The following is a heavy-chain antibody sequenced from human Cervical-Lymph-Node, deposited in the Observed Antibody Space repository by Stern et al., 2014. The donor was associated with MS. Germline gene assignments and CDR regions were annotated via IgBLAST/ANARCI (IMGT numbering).Heavy chain of an antibody. CDR3: ARGSSYYRADY. V-gene: IGHV3-11*01. D-gene: IGHD1-26*01. Sequence: QVQLVQSGGGLVKPGGSLRLSCAASGFTFSDYYMSWIRQGPGKGLEWVSFISSSGSTIYYADSVKGRFTISRDNAKRLLYLQMNSLRAEDTAVYYCARGSSYYRADYWGQGTLVTVSS. J-gene: IGHJ4*02. CDR1: GFTFSDYY. CDR2: ISSSGSTI.